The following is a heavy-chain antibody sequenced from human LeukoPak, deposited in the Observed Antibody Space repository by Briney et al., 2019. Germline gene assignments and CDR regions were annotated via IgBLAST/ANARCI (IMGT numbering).Heavy chain of an antibody. V-gene: IGHV4-30-4*01. CDR3: ARGDIIVVPAAGSGYYYMDV. CDR1: GGSISSGDYY. Sequence: SATLSLTCTVSGGSISSGDYYWSWIRQPPGKGLEWIAYMYYSGSTYYNPSLKSRVTMSADTSKNQLSLKLSSVTAADTAVYYCARGDIIVVPAAGSGYYYMDVWGKGTTVTVSS. D-gene: IGHD2-2*01. J-gene: IGHJ6*03. CDR2: MYYSGST.